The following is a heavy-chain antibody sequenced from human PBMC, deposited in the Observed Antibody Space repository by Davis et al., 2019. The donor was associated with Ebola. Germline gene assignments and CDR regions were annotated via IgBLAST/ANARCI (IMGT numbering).Heavy chain of an antibody. Sequence: ASVKVSCKASGYTLTGYYMHWVRQAPGQGLEWMGWISAYNGNTNYAQKLQGRVTMTTDTSTSTAYMELRSLRSDDTAVYYCARVLLWFGRFDPWGQGTLVTVSS. V-gene: IGHV1-18*04. CDR1: GYTLTGYY. J-gene: IGHJ5*02. D-gene: IGHD3-10*01. CDR2: ISAYNGNT. CDR3: ARVLLWFGRFDP.